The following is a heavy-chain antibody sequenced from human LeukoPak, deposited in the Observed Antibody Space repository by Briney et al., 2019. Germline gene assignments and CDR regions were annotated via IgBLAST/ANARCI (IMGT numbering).Heavy chain of an antibody. CDR3: TRDWYQVYYDSSGYYYPDY. V-gene: IGHV3-49*04. CDR1: GFTFGDYA. CDR2: IRSKPYGGTT. D-gene: IGHD3-22*01. Sequence: GGSLRLSCRASGFTFGDYAVSWVRQAPGKGLEWVGFIRSKPYGGTTEYAASVKGRFTISRDDSKSIAYLQMNSLKTEDTAVYYCTRDWYQVYYDSSGYYYPDYWGQGTLVTVSS. J-gene: IGHJ4*02.